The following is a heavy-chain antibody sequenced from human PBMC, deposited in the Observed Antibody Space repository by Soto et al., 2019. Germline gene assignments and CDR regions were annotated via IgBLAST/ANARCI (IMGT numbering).Heavy chain of an antibody. J-gene: IGHJ4*02. V-gene: IGHV1-69*13. CDR2: IIPIFGTA. CDR3: ARTYYYDSSGPQEFDY. Sequence: GASVKVSCKASGGTFSSYAISWVRQAPGQGLEWMGGIIPIFGTANYAQKFQGRVTITADESTSTAYMELSSLRSEDTAVYYCARTYYYDSSGPQEFDYWGQGTLVTV. CDR1: GGTFSSYA. D-gene: IGHD3-22*01.